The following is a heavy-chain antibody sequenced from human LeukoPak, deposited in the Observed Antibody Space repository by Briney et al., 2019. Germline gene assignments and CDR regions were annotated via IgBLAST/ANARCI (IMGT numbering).Heavy chain of an antibody. Sequence: SETLSLTCTVSGYSISSGYYWGWIRQPPGKGLEWIGSGSTYYNPSLKSRVTISVDTSKNQFSLKLSSVTAADTAVYYCARVDVGYCSSTSCQGAFDIWGQGTMVTVSS. CDR1: GYSISSGYY. V-gene: IGHV4-38-2*02. CDR2: SGST. J-gene: IGHJ3*02. D-gene: IGHD2-2*01. CDR3: ARVDVGYCSSTSCQGAFDI.